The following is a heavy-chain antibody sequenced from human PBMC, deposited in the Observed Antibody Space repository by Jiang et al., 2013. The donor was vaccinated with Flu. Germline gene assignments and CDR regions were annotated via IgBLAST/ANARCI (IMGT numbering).Heavy chain of an antibody. D-gene: IGHD3-22*01. V-gene: IGHV3-30-3*01. Sequence: PGRSLRLSCAASGFTFSSYAMHWVRQAPGKGLEWVAVISYDGSNKYYADSVKGRFTISRDNSKNTLYLQMNSLRAEDTAVYYCARGRTYYYDSSGYYYGYFQHWGQGTLVTVSS. CDR2: ISYDGSNK. CDR1: GFTFSSYA. J-gene: IGHJ1*01. CDR3: ARGRTYYYDSSGYYYGYFQH.